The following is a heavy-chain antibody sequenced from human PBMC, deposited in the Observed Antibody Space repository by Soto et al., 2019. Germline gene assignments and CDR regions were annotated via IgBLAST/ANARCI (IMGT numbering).Heavy chain of an antibody. Sequence: SETLSLTCTVSGGSISSGGYYWSWIRQHPGKGLEWIGYIHYSGITNYNPSLKSRVTISVDTSKNQFSLKLSSVTAADTAVYYCARHSGVSGTLSYYFDHWGQGTRVTVAS. CDR2: IHYSGIT. CDR3: ARHSGVSGTLSYYFDH. J-gene: IGHJ4*02. V-gene: IGHV4-61*08. CDR1: GGSISSGGYY. D-gene: IGHD1-26*01.